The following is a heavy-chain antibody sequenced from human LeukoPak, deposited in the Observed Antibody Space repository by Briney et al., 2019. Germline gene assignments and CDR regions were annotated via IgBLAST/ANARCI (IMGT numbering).Heavy chain of an antibody. CDR3: ARAQYYYGSGSYFRNYYYYYYMDV. D-gene: IGHD3-10*01. CDR2: IKQDGSEK. CDR1: GFTFSSYW. J-gene: IGHJ6*03. Sequence: GGSLRLSCAASGFTFSSYWMSWARQAPGKGLEWVANIKQDGSEKYYVDSVKGRFTISRDSAKNSLYLQMNSLRAEDTAVYYCARAQYYYGSGSYFRNYYYYYYMDVWGKGTTVTVSS. V-gene: IGHV3-7*01.